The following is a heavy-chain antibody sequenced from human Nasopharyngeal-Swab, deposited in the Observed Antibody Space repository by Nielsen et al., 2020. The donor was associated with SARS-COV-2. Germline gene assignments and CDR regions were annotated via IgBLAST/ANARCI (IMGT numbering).Heavy chain of an antibody. CDR1: GFTFSSYA. D-gene: IGHD5-12*01. Sequence: GESLKISCAASGFTFSSYAMHWVRRAPGKGLEWVSVTSYDGRTKYYADSVKGRFTISRDNSKNTLSLQMSSLRAEDTDIYYCARDGRGYDYGGGLDWGQGTLVTVSS. J-gene: IGHJ4*02. CDR2: TSYDGRTK. CDR3: ARDGRGYDYGGGLD. V-gene: IGHV3-30*04.